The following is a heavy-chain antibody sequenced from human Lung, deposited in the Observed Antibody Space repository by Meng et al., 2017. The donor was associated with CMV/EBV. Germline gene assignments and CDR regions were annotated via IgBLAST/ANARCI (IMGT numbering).Heavy chain of an antibody. D-gene: IGHD6-19*01. Sequence: ASVNVSCKASGYTFTSFDINWVRQATGQGPEWMGWMNPNSGNTGYAQKFQGRVTLTRDTSISTAYMELSSLRPEDTAVYYCARGPYYSSGFPDCWGQGTLVTVSS. J-gene: IGHJ4*02. V-gene: IGHV1-8*02. CDR2: MNPNSGNT. CDR3: ARGPYYSSGFPDC. CDR1: GYTFTSFD.